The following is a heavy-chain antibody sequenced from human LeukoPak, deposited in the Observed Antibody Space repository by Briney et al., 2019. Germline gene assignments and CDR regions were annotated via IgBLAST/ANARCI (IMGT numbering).Heavy chain of an antibody. Sequence: SQTLSLTSTVSGGSISSGSYYWSWIRQPAGKGLEWIGRIYTSGSTNYNPSLKSRVTISVDTSKNQFSLKLSSVTAADTAVYYCATVWGYYDFWSGSPGAFDIWGQGTMVTVSS. CDR3: ATVWGYYDFWSGSPGAFDI. J-gene: IGHJ3*02. D-gene: IGHD3-3*01. CDR2: IYTSGST. V-gene: IGHV4-61*02. CDR1: GGSISSGSYY.